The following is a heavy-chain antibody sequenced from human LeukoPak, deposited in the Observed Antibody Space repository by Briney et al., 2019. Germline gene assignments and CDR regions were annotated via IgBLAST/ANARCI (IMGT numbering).Heavy chain of an antibody. V-gene: IGHV1-2*02. CDR1: GYTFTGYY. CDR3: ARDSSLVRGVIIPLDY. J-gene: IGHJ4*02. D-gene: IGHD3-10*01. Sequence: ASVKVSCKASGYTFTGYYMHWARQAPGQGLEWMGWINPNSGGTNYAQKFQGRVTMTRDTSISTAYMELSRLRSDDTAVYYCARDSSLVRGVIIPLDYWGQGTLVTVSS. CDR2: INPNSGGT.